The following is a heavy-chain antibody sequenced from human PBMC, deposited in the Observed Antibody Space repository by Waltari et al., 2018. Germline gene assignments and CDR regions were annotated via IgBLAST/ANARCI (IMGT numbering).Heavy chain of an antibody. CDR2: STPFLTMT. D-gene: IGHD3-10*01. J-gene: IGHJ5*02. CDR1: RGIFRIPA. Sequence: QVQLVQSCAEVKKPGSPVTVSCKPSRGIFRIPAFTWVRPAPGPRLEFMGGSTPFLTMTNYEQNLQGRVTMTADKSTGTADMGLSSLKYEETAGYYCALEYYGDNPTLYFLDRWGQGTRVIVSS. CDR3: ALEYYGDNPTLYFLDR. V-gene: IGHV1-69*10.